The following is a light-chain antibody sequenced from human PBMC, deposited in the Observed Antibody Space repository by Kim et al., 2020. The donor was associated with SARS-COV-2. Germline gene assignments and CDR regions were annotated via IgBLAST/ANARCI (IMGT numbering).Light chain of an antibody. CDR2: GAS. Sequence: VSPGERATLSRSARQRISSNLAGSQHKPGQAPRLLIYGASTRATDIPARFSGSGSGTEFTLTISSLQSEDFAVYYCQQYNNWPITFGQGTRLEIK. V-gene: IGKV3-15*01. CDR1: QRISSN. CDR3: QQYNNWPIT. J-gene: IGKJ5*01.